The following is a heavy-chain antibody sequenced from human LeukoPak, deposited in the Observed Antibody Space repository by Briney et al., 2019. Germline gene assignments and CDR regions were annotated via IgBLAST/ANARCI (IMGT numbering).Heavy chain of an antibody. CDR3: AKGSSGYFVDL. V-gene: IGHV3-23*01. CDR1: GVIFNNYG. CDR2: SNDGGGT. J-gene: IGHJ5*02. Sequence: PGGSLRLSCAASGVIFNNYGLIWVRQAPGKGLEWVSASNDGGGTMYADFVKGRFTISRDNSKNTLFLQMNSLRAEDTALYYCAKGSSGYFVDLWGQGTLVTVSS. D-gene: IGHD3-22*01.